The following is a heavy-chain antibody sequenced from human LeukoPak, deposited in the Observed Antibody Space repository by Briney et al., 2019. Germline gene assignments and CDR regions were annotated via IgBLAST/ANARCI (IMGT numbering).Heavy chain of an antibody. CDR1: GFTFSSYA. D-gene: IGHD5-18*01. J-gene: IGHJ4*02. CDR3: ARGDGYSYGPFDY. Sequence: PGRSLRLSCAASGFTFSSYATHWARQAPGKGLEWVAVISYDGSNKYYADSVKGRFTISRDNSKNTLYLQMNSLRAEDTAVYYCARGDGYSYGPFDYWGRGTLVTVSS. V-gene: IGHV3-30-3*01. CDR2: ISYDGSNK.